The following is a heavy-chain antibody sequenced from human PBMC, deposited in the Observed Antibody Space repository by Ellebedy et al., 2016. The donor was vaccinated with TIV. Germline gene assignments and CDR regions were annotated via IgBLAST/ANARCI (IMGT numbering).Heavy chain of an antibody. CDR1: GGSISSSSYY. Sequence: SETLSLXXTVSGGSISSSSYYWGWIRQPPGKGLEWIGSIYYSGNTYYNPSLKSRVTISIDTSKNQSSLRLSSVTAADTAIYRCARRKVTIPRADAYFDYWGQGILVTVSS. J-gene: IGHJ4*02. V-gene: IGHV4-39*01. CDR3: ARRKVTIPRADAYFDY. CDR2: IYYSGNT. D-gene: IGHD3-3*01.